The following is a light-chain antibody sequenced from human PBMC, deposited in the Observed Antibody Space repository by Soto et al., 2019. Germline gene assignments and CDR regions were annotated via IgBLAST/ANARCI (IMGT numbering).Light chain of an antibody. J-gene: IGKJ2*01. CDR3: QQYDNVPRT. CDR2: DAS. Sequence: DIQMTQSPSSLSASVGDRVTITCQASQDINNYLNWFQQKPAQATKLLIYDASNLQTGVPSRFSGSGSGTDFTFTISSLQPEDIGTYYCQQYDNVPRTFGQGTRVEI. CDR1: QDINNY. V-gene: IGKV1-33*01.